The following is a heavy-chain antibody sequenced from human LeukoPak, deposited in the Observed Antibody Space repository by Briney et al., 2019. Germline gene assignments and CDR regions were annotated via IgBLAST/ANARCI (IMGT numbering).Heavy chain of an antibody. CDR3: ATNARTYYYDRSGYYVPSFFDS. V-gene: IGHV4-39*01. Sequence: PSETLSLTCTVSGGSISSSSYYWGWIRQPPGKGLEWIGSIYYSGSTYYNPSLKSRVTISVDTSKNQFSLKLSSVTAADTAVYYCATNARTYYYDRSGYYVPSFFDSWGQGTLVTVSS. CDR1: GGSISSSSYY. CDR2: IYYSGST. D-gene: IGHD3-22*01. J-gene: IGHJ4*02.